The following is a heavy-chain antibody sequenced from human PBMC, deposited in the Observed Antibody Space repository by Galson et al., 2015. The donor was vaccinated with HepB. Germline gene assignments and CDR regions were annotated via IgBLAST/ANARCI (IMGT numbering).Heavy chain of an antibody. V-gene: IGHV1-69*13. J-gene: IGHJ5*02. D-gene: IGHD5-18*01. Sequence: SVKVSCKASGGTFSSYAISWVRQAPGQGLEWMGGIIPIFGTANHAQKFRGRVTITADESTSTAYMELSSLRSEDTAVYYCARGYSYGYVVWDWFDPWGQGTLVTVSS. CDR3: ARGYSYGYVVWDWFDP. CDR1: GGTFSSYA. CDR2: IIPIFGTA.